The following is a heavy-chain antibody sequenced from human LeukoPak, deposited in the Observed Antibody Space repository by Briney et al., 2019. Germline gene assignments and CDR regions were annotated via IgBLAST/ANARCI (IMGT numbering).Heavy chain of an antibody. CDR2: IYYSGST. J-gene: IGHJ5*02. Sequence: PSETLSLTCTVSGGSISSYYWSWIRQPPGKGLEWIGYIYYSGSTNYNPSLKRRVTISVDTSKNQFSLKLSSVTAADTAVYYCARGIVVVPAAIRRWWFDPWGQGTLVTVSS. CDR3: ARGIVVVPAAIRRWWFDP. D-gene: IGHD2-2*02. CDR1: GGSISSYY. V-gene: IGHV4-59*01.